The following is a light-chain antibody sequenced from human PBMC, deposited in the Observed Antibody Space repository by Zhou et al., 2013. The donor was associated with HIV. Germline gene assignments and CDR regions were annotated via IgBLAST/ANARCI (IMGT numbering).Light chain of an antibody. CDR3: QQSYTNPST. CDR2: AAS. V-gene: IGKV1-39*01. CDR1: QNIVSS. J-gene: IGKJ1*01. Sequence: DIQMTQSPSSLSTSVGDRVTITCRASQNIVSSLNWYQHKPGSTPKLLIYAASSLQSGVPSRFSGSGSETDFTLTISSLQPEDSATYFCQQSYTNPSTFGQGTKVKSN.